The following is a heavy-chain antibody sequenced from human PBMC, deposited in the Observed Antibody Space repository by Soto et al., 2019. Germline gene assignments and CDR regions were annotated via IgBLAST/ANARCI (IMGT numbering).Heavy chain of an antibody. Sequence: PSETLCLTCTVSGGSIGSGDYYWSWIRQPPGKGLEWIGYIYYSGSTYYNPSLKSRVTISVDTSKNQFSLELNSVTPDDTAVYYCARLIGNSWLDSWGQGTLVTVSS. V-gene: IGHV4-30-4*01. D-gene: IGHD2-8*01. CDR1: GGSIGSGDYY. J-gene: IGHJ5*01. CDR3: ARLIGNSWLDS. CDR2: IYYSGST.